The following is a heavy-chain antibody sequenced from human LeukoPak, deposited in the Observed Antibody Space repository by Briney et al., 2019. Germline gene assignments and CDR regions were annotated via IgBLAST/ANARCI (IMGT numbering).Heavy chain of an antibody. Sequence: ASVTVSCKASGYTFSSYGISWVRQAPGQGLEWMGWISGYTGNTNYAQNLQGRVTMTTDTSTSTAYMELRSLRSDDTALYYCARSSWFGGRSEWRWFDPWGHGTLVTVSS. CDR2: ISGYTGNT. CDR3: ARSSWFGGRSEWRWFDP. V-gene: IGHV1-18*01. D-gene: IGHD3-10*01. CDR1: GYTFSSYG. J-gene: IGHJ5*02.